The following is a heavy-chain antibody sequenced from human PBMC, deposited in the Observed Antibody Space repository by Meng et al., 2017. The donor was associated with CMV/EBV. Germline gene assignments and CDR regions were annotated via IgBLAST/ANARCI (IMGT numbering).Heavy chain of an antibody. Sequence: GGSLRLSCGSYGFTSSPFWMSWCRRAPGKGLEWVAHISPDGNLTYYVDSVRGRSTISRDNTENSIYLHMSTLRAEDTAVYYCATTSGSSYWGQGAQVTVSS. CDR3: ATTSGSSY. J-gene: IGHJ4*02. V-gene: IGHV3-7*01. CDR1: GFTSSPFW. CDR2: ISPDGNLT. D-gene: IGHD6-6*01.